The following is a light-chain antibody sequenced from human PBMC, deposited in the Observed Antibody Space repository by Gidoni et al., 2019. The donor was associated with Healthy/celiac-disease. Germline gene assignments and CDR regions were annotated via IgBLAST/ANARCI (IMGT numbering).Light chain of an antibody. CDR1: SSDVGGYNY. V-gene: IGLV2-14*01. Sequence: SALPQPASVSGSPGHSITISCTGTSSDVGGYNYVSCYQQHPGKAPKLMIYDVSNRPSGVSNRFSGSKSGNTASLTISGLQAEDEADYYCSSYTSSSTLVVFGGGTKLTV. CDR2: DVS. CDR3: SSYTSSSTLVV. J-gene: IGLJ2*01.